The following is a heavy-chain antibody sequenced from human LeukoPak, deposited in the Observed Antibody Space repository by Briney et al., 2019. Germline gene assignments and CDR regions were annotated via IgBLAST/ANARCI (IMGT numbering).Heavy chain of an antibody. CDR2: IKSKTDGGTT. CDR1: GFTFSNAW. V-gene: IGHV3-15*01. Sequence: GGSLRLSCAASGFTFSNAWMSWVRQAPGKGLEWVGRIKSKTDGGTTDYAAPVKGRCTISRDDSKNTLYLQMNSLKTEDTAGYYCTRSANCGGDCYSDYWGQGTLVTVSS. J-gene: IGHJ4*02. D-gene: IGHD2-21*02. CDR3: TRSANCGGDCYSDY.